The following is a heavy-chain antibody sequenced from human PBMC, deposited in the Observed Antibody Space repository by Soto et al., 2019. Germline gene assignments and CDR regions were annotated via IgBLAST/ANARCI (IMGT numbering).Heavy chain of an antibody. V-gene: IGHV3-30*18. CDR1: VFTFSSYG. D-gene: IGHD3-10*01. CDR3: AKDPRILLWFGESPRYFDY. Sequence: PGGSLRLSCAASVFTFSSYGMHWVRQAPGKGLEWVAVISYDGSNKYYADSVKGRFTISRDNSKNTLYLQMNSLRAEDTAVYYCAKDPRILLWFGESPRYFDYWGQGTLVTVSS. J-gene: IGHJ4*02. CDR2: ISYDGSNK.